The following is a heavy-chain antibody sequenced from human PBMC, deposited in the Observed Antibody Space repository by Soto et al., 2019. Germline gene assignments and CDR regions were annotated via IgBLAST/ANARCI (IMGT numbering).Heavy chain of an antibody. Sequence: SETLSLTCAVSGYSISSSNWWGWIRQPPGKGLEWIGYIYYSGTTYYNPSLKSRVTMSVDTSKNQFSLKLTSVTAVDTAVYYCARHLRDSSGYSFDYWGQGTLVTVSS. CDR3: ARHLRDSSGYSFDY. D-gene: IGHD3-22*01. CDR2: IYYSGTT. V-gene: IGHV4-28*01. CDR1: GYSISSSNW. J-gene: IGHJ4*02.